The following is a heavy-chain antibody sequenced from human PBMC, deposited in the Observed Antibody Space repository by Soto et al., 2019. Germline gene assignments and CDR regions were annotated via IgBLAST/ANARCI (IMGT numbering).Heavy chain of an antibody. D-gene: IGHD5-18*01. V-gene: IGHV1-3*01. CDR2: INAGNGNT. J-gene: IGHJ6*03. CDR3: ARDAANYYYYYYMDV. Sequence: GASVKVSCKASGYTFTSYAMHWVRQAPGQRLEWMGWINAGNGNTKYSQKFQGRVTITRDTSTSTAYMELRSLRSDDTAVYYCARDAANYYYYYYMDVWGKGTTVTVSS. CDR1: GYTFTSYA.